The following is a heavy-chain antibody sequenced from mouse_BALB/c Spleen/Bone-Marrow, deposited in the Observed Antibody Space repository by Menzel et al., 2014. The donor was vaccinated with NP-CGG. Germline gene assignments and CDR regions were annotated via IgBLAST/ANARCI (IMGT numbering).Heavy chain of an antibody. CDR3: ARDCANTGWCAW. D-gene: IGHD5-1-1*01. CDR1: GFNIKDTH. J-gene: IGHJ3*01. Sequence: EVQRVESGAELVKPGASVKLSCTPSGFNIKDTHMHWVKQRPEQGLEWIGRIDPANGNTKYDPNFQGKATITADTSSNAACVQLSSRTSGGTAVYCCARDCANTGWCAWWGEGTLVTVS. CDR2: IDPANGNT. V-gene: IGHV14-3*02.